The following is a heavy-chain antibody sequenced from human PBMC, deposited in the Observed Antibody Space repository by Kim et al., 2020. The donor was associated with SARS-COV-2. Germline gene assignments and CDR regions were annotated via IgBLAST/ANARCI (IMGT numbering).Heavy chain of an antibody. J-gene: IGHJ4*02. D-gene: IGHD6-13*01. CDR2: IKSKTDGAAT. V-gene: IGHV3-15*01. Sequence: GGSLRLSCAASGFPFSNVWMSWVRQAPGRGLEWVGRIKSKTDGAATDYAAHVKGRFTMSRDDSKNTLHLQMNSQETEDTGFYYSTTLISAAGRGYWGQGTLVTVSS. CDR3: TTLISAAGRGY. CDR1: GFPFSNVW.